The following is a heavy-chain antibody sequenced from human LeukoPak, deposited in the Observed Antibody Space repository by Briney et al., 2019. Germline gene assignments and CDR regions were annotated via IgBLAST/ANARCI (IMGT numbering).Heavy chain of an antibody. CDR2: IYHSGST. J-gene: IGHJ4*02. CDR3: ARDDYYDSSGYVFVL. CDR1: GYSISSGYY. Sequence: KPSETLSLTCTVSGYSISSGYYWGWIRQPPGKGLEWIGSIYHSGSTYYNPSLKSRVTISVDTSKNQFSLKLSSVTAADTAVYYCARDDYYDSSGYVFVLWGQGTLLTVSS. V-gene: IGHV4-38-2*02. D-gene: IGHD3-22*01.